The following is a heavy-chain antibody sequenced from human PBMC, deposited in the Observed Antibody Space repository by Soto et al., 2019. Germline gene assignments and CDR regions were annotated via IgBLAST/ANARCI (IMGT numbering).Heavy chain of an antibody. D-gene: IGHD5-12*01. CDR2: TYYRSKWYN. J-gene: IGHJ3*02. CDR1: GDSVSSNSAA. Sequence: PSQTLSLTCAISGDSVSSNSAAWNWIRQSPSRGLEWLGRTYYRSKWYNDYAVSVKSRITINPDTSKNQFSLQLNSVAPEDTAVYYCAMFEYSGYADAFDIWGQGTMVTVSS. CDR3: AMFEYSGYADAFDI. V-gene: IGHV6-1*01.